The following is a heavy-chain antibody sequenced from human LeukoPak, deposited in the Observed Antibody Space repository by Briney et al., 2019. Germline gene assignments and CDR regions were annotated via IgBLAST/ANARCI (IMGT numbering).Heavy chain of an antibody. Sequence: GGSLRLSCAASGFTFSSYSMNWVRQAQGKGLEWVSSISSSSSYIYYADSVKGRFTISRDNAKNSLYLQMNSLRAEDTAVYYCARDNDAGDAFDIWGQGTMVTVSS. V-gene: IGHV3-21*01. CDR2: ISSSSSYI. D-gene: IGHD1-1*01. J-gene: IGHJ3*02. CDR3: ARDNDAGDAFDI. CDR1: GFTFSSYS.